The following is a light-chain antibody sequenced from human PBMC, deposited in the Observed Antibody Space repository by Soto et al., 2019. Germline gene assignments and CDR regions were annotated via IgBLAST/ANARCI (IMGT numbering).Light chain of an antibody. CDR3: QSYDSSLTALYV. J-gene: IGLJ1*01. Sequence: QSVLTQPPSVSGPQGRRVTTSGTGSSSNIGAGYDVQWYQQLPGTAPKLLMYGNTNRPSGVPDRFSGSKSGTSASLAITGLQAEDEADYYCQSYDSSLTALYVFGTGTKVTVL. CDR1: SSNIGAGYD. CDR2: GNT. V-gene: IGLV1-40*01.